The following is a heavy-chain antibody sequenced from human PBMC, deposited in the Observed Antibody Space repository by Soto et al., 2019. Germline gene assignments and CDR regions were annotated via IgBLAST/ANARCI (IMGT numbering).Heavy chain of an antibody. D-gene: IGHD3-3*01. J-gene: IGHJ6*03. CDR2: IDWDDDK. V-gene: IGHV2-70*11. Sequence: SGPTLVNPTQTLTLTCTFSGFSLSTSGMCVSWIRQPPGKALEWLARIDWDDDKYYSTSLKTRLTISKDTSKNQVVLTMTNMDPVDTATYYCARTTFNRRSYYYYYMDVWGKGTTVTVS. CDR3: ARTTFNRRSYYYYYMDV. CDR1: GFSLSTSGMC.